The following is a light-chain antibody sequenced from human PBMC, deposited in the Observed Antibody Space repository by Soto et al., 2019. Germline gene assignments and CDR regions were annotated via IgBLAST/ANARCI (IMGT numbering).Light chain of an antibody. Sequence: EIVLTQSPGTLSLSPGERATLSCRASQSVSNRYLAWYRQRPGQAPRLLIYGASSRATGIPDRFSGSGSGTDFTLTISRLEPEAFAVYYCQQYGDSPRTFGQGTKLEIK. J-gene: IGKJ2*01. CDR2: GAS. CDR3: QQYGDSPRT. CDR1: QSVSNRY. V-gene: IGKV3-20*01.